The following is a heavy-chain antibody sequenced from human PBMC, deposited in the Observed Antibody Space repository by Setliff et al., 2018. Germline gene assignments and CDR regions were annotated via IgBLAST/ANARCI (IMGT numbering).Heavy chain of an antibody. D-gene: IGHD5-12*01. CDR3: ARTLSGYLSYFDS. CDR1: GYSIRSGYY. Sequence: SETLSLTCAVSGYSIRSGYYWGWIRQPPGKGLEWIGSIYHTGKTYYNPSLKSRVTISIDTSKNYFSLRLASVTAADTAMYFCARTLSGYLSYFDSWGQGTLVTVSS. V-gene: IGHV4-38-2*01. J-gene: IGHJ4*02. CDR2: IYHTGKT.